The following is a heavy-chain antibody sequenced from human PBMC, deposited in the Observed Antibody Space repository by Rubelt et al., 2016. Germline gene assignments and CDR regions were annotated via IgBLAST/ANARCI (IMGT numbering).Heavy chain of an antibody. Sequence: QVQLQQWGAGLLKPSETLSLTCAVYGGSFSGYYWSWIRQPPGKGLEWIGEINHSGSTNYNPSLKSRVTISVDTSKNQFSLKLSSVTAADTAVYYCAKEALAYCGGDCYSLAFDIWGQGTMVTVSS. D-gene: IGHD2-21*02. CDR2: INHSGST. V-gene: IGHV4-34*01. CDR3: AKEALAYCGGDCYSLAFDI. J-gene: IGHJ3*02. CDR1: GGSFSGYY.